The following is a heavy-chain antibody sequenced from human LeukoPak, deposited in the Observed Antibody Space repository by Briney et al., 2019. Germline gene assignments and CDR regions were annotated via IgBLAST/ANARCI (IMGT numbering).Heavy chain of an antibody. CDR2: INWDGTST. J-gene: IGHJ4*02. V-gene: IGHV3-20*04. CDR1: GVILHDHG. CDR3: AGGDRNGWYFYY. Sequence: GGSLRLSCAASGVILHDHGMSWVRQVPGKGLECVSGINWDGTSTGYGDSVKGRFTISRDNGKNSLYLQMNSLRAEDTALYYCAGGDRNGWYFYYWGQGTLVTVSS. D-gene: IGHD6-19*01.